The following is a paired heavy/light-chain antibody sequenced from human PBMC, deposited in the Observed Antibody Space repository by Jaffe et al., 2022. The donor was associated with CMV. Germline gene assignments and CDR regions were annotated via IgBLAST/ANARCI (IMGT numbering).Light chain of an antibody. CDR1: QSVSSN. V-gene: IGKV3-15*01. J-gene: IGKJ4*01. CDR2: GAS. Sequence: EIVMTQSPATLSVSPGERATLSCRASQSVSSNLAWYQQKPGQAPRLLIYGASTRATGIPARFSGSGSGTEFTLTISSLQSEDFAVYYCQQYNNWPGFGGGTKVEIK. CDR3: QQYNNWPG.
Heavy chain of an antibody. CDR3: ARDVVTAINVDDAFDI. J-gene: IGHJ3*02. Sequence: QVQLQESGPGLVKPSETLSLTCTVSGGSISSYYWSWIRQPAGKGLEWIGRIYTSGSTNYNPSLKSRVTMSVDTSKNQFSLKLSSVTAADTAVYYCARDVVTAINVDDAFDIWGQGTMVTVSS. CDR1: GGSISSYY. D-gene: IGHD2-21*02. CDR2: IYTSGST. V-gene: IGHV4-4*07.